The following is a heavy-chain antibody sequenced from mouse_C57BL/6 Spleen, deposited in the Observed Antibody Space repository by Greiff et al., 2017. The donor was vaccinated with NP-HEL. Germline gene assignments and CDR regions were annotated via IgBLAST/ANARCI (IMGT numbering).Heavy chain of an antibody. D-gene: IGHD2-1*01. CDR2: IHPNSGST. Sequence: QVQLQQPGAELVKPGASVKLSCKASGYTFTSYWMHWVKQRPGQGLEWIGMIHPNSGSTNYNEKFKSKATLTVDKSSSTAYMQLSSLTSEDSAVYYCARSGCNYGGFDYWGQGTTLTVSS. CDR1: GYTFTSYW. V-gene: IGHV1-64*01. CDR3: ARSGCNYGGFDY. J-gene: IGHJ2*01.